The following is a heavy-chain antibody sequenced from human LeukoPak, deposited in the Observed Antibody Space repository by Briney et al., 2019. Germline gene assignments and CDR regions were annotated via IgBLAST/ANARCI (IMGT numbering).Heavy chain of an antibody. CDR1: GYTFTGYY. CDR2: INPNSSGT. V-gene: IGHV1-2*02. Sequence: GASVKVSCKASGYTFTGYYMHWVRQAPGQGLEWMGWINPNSSGTNYAQKFQGRVTMTRDTSISTAYMELSRLRSDDTAVYYCARGIITIFGVVIIFGDYWGQGTLVTVSS. J-gene: IGHJ4*02. D-gene: IGHD3-3*01. CDR3: ARGIITIFGVVIIFGDY.